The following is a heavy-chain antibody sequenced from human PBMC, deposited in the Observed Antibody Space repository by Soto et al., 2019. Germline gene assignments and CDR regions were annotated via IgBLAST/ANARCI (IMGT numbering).Heavy chain of an antibody. CDR2: ISSSGGSV. D-gene: IGHD2-2*01. V-gene: IGHV3-21*01. Sequence: EVQLVESGGGLVKPGGSLRLSCAASGFTFSTYSMNWVRQAPGKGLEWISSISSSGGSVSYAESVKGRFTISRDNGKNSLYLQMDSLRAEDTAVYYCARGRSINTNMDYWGQGTLVTVSS. J-gene: IGHJ4*02. CDR3: ARGRSINTNMDY. CDR1: GFTFSTYS.